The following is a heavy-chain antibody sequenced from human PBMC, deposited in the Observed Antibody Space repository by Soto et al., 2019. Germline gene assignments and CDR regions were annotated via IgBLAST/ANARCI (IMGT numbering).Heavy chain of an antibody. D-gene: IGHD2-21*02. V-gene: IGHV4-39*01. Sequence: SETLSLTCTVSGGSISSSSYYWGWIRQPPGKGLEWIGSIYYSGSTYYNPSLKSRVTISVDTSKNQFSLKLSSVTAADTAVYYCASAIVPATASDYWGQGTLVTLAS. CDR3: ASAIVPATASDY. CDR1: GGSISSSSYY. J-gene: IGHJ4*02. CDR2: IYYSGST.